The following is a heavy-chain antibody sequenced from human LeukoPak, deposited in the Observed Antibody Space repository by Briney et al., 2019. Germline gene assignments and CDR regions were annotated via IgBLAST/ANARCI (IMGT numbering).Heavy chain of an antibody. CDR3: ARDRRFNEGSSWSDY. Sequence: GGTLRLSCSASGFTFTSSGMSWVRQAPGKGLEWVANIKQDGSEKYYVDSVKGRFTISRDNAKNSLYLQMNSLRAEDTAVYYCARDRRFNEGSSWSDYWGQGTLVTVSS. CDR1: GFTFTSSG. CDR2: IKQDGSEK. V-gene: IGHV3-7*01. J-gene: IGHJ4*02. D-gene: IGHD6-13*01.